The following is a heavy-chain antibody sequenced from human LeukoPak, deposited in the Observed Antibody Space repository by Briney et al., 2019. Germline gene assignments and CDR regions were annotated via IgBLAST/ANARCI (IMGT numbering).Heavy chain of an antibody. CDR2: ISSNGGST. J-gene: IGHJ4*02. CDR1: GFTFSSYA. D-gene: IGHD4-11*01. Sequence: PGGSLRLSCAASGFTFSSYAMHWVRQAPGKGLEYVSAISSNGGSTYYANSVKGRFTISRDNSKNTLYLQMGSLRAEDMAVYYCARRGRRSNYANFDYWGQGTLVTVSS. CDR3: ARRGRRSNYANFDY. V-gene: IGHV3-64*01.